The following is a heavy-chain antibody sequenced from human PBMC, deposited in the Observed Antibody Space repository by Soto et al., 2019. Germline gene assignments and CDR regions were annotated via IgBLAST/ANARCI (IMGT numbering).Heavy chain of an antibody. J-gene: IGHJ4*02. CDR1: GFTFSNYA. Sequence: EVQLLESGGGLVQPGGSLRLSCAASGFTFSNYAMRWVRQTPGKGLEWVSSITGSGDNTFYGVSVKGRFNISTDNSRNTLYLQMNSMRAEDTAIYYCAKGSSASYFYADWGQGTLVTVSS. CDR2: ITGSGDNT. CDR3: AKGSSASYFYAD. D-gene: IGHD3-22*01. V-gene: IGHV3-23*01.